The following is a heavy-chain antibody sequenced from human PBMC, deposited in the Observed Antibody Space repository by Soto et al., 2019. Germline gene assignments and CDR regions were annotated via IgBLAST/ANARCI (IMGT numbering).Heavy chain of an antibody. D-gene: IGHD2-2*01. J-gene: IGHJ4*02. V-gene: IGHV4-4*02. CDR3: ARTKTSSTSFHVDC. CDR2: IYHSGNT. Sequence: PSETLSLTCAVSGDSFSSSHWWSWVRQPPGKGLEWIGEIYHSGNTNYNPSLKSRVTISIDKSKNQFSLKLSSVTAADTAVYYCARTKTSSTSFHVDCWGQGTQVTVSS. CDR1: GDSFSSSHW.